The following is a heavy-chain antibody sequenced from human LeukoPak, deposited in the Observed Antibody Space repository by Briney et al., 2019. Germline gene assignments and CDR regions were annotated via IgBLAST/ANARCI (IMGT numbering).Heavy chain of an antibody. V-gene: IGHV3-30*03. CDR1: GFTFDTYG. D-gene: IGHD3-10*01. Sequence: GGSLRLSCAASGFTFDTYGMHWVRQAPGKGLEWVAVISYDGSNKYYADSVKGRFTISRDNSKNTLYLQMNSLRAEDTAVYYCATSYGSGEGVFDYWGQGTLVTVPS. CDR2: ISYDGSNK. CDR3: ATSYGSGEGVFDY. J-gene: IGHJ4*02.